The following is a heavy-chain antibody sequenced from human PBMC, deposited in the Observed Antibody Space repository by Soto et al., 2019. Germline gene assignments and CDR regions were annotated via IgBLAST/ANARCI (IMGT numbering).Heavy chain of an antibody. CDR3: TRAPVTTDWYFDL. Sequence: GGSLRLSCTASVFTFGDYAMSWFRQAPGKGLEWVGFIRSKAYGGTTEYAASVKGRFTISRDDSKSIAYLQMNSLKTEDTAVYYCTRAPVTTDWYFDLWGRGTLVTVSS. CDR1: VFTFGDYA. V-gene: IGHV3-49*03. J-gene: IGHJ2*01. CDR2: IRSKAYGGTT. D-gene: IGHD4-4*01.